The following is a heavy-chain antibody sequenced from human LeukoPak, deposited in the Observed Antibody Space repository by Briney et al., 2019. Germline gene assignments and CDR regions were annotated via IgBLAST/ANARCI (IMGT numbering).Heavy chain of an antibody. Sequence: SVKVSCKASGDTFSSYAISWVRQAPGQGLEWMGGIIPIFGTANYAQEFQGRVTITTDQSTSTAYMELSSLRSDDTAVYYCTSGYPDYYGSGKLRTGNDYWGQGTLVTASS. J-gene: IGHJ4*02. CDR1: GDTFSSYA. V-gene: IGHV1-69*05. D-gene: IGHD3-10*01. CDR2: IIPIFGTA. CDR3: TSGYPDYYGSGKLRTGNDY.